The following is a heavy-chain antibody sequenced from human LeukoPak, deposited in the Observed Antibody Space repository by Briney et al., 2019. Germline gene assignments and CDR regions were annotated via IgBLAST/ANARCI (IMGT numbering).Heavy chain of an antibody. CDR1: GFTFSRYG. J-gene: IGHJ4*02. CDR3: AKDIYGSGSFVVLGYFDY. CDR2: VSYDETNK. D-gene: IGHD3-10*01. Sequence: PGRSLTLSCAASGFTFSRYGLHWVRQAPGKGLEWVAFVSYDETNKYYADSVKGRFTIFRDNSKNTLYLQMNSLRADDTAVYYCAKDIYGSGSFVVLGYFDYWGQGTLVTVSS. V-gene: IGHV3-30*18.